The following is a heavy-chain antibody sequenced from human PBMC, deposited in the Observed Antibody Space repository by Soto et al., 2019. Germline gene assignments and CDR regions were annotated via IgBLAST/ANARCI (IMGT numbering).Heavy chain of an antibody. CDR2: ISYDGSNK. J-gene: IGHJ4*02. CDR3: AKLRFRGAATFKYYFDY. CDR1: GFTFSSYG. V-gene: IGHV3-30*18. Sequence: GGSLRLSCAASGFTFSSYGMHWVRQAPGKGLEWVAVISYDGSNKYYADSVKGRFTISRDNSKNTLYLQMNSLRAEDTAVYYCAKLRFRGAATFKYYFDYWGQGTLVTVSS. D-gene: IGHD6-13*01.